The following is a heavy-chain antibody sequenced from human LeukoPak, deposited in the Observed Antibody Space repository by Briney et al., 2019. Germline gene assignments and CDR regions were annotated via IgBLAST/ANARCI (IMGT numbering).Heavy chain of an antibody. D-gene: IGHD1-26*01. J-gene: IGHJ4*02. CDR1: GFTFTTYD. CDR3: AKPSGSGFDY. CDR2: IRYDGSNK. V-gene: IGHV3-30*02. Sequence: GGSLRLSCGASGFTFTTYDMHWVRQAPGKGLEWVSFIRYDGSNKYYVDSVKGRFTISRDNSKNTVFLQMNSLRAEDTAVCYCAKPSGSGFDYWGQGTLVTVSS.